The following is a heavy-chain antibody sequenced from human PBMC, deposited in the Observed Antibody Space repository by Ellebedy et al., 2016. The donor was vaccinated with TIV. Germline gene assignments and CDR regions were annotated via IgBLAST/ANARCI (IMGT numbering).Heavy chain of an antibody. V-gene: IGHV3-23*01. CDR3: GRDAVTGNGRWDWLDP. D-gene: IGHD2-21*02. J-gene: IGHJ5*02. CDR1: GFTFNTYA. CDR2: ITHNGATT. Sequence: PGGSLRLSCAVSGFTFNTYAMSWVRQAPGKGLEWVSSITHNGATTYYADSVKGRFTISRDNSRNTLYLQMNSVRAEDSAIYYCGRDAVTGNGRWDWLDPWGQGNLVTVSS.